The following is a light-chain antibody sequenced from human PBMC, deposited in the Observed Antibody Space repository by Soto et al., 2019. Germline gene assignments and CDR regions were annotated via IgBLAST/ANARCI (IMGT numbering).Light chain of an antibody. CDR1: QSISVY. J-gene: IGKJ4*01. Sequence: ETVLAQSPATLSLSPGERASLSCRATQSISVYLAWYQHKPGQAPRLLIYDTSKRAAGIPARFSGSESGTDFTLTISSLEPEDFAVYYCQQRRYWPFTFGGGTKVEIK. CDR3: QQRRYWPFT. CDR2: DTS. V-gene: IGKV3-11*01.